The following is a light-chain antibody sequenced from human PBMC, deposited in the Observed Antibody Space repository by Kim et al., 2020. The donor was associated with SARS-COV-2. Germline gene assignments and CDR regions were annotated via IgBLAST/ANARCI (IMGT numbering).Light chain of an antibody. Sequence: SVKLTCTLSSGHSSYAIAWHQQQPEKGPRYLMKLNSDGSHSKGDGIPDRFSGSSSGAERYLTISSLQSEDEADYYCQTWGTGIQGVFGGGTKLTVL. CDR3: QTWGTGIQGV. CDR2: LNSDGSH. CDR1: SGHSSYA. J-gene: IGLJ3*02. V-gene: IGLV4-69*01.